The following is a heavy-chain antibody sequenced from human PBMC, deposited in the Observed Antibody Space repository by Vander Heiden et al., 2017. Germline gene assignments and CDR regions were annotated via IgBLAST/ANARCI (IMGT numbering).Heavy chain of an antibody. V-gene: IGHV3-21*06. D-gene: IGHD2-8*02. CDR1: GLTFSSYT. CDR2: ITSSSRSI. J-gene: IGHJ4*02. CDR3: ARVTGKFRDY. Sequence: EVQLVESGGGLVKPGGSLRLSCAASGLTFSSYTMNWVRQAPVKGLEWVSSITSSSRSIFYADSVKGRFTISRDDAKNSLYLQMNSLRDEDTAIYYCARVTGKFRDYWGQGTLVTVSS.